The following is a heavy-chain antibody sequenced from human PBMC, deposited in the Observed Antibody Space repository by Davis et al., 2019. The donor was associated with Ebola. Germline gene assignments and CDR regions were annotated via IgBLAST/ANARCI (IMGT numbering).Heavy chain of an antibody. D-gene: IGHD3-22*01. Sequence: SETLSLTCTVSGGSISSYYWSWIRQPPGKGLEWIGYIYYSGSTNYNPSLKSRVTISVDTSKKQFSLKLSSVTAADTAVYYCARVGGTYDSSGYYPEYFQHWGQGTLVTVSS. CDR3: ARVGGTYDSSGYYPEYFQH. CDR1: GGSISSYY. J-gene: IGHJ1*01. CDR2: IYYSGST. V-gene: IGHV4-59*01.